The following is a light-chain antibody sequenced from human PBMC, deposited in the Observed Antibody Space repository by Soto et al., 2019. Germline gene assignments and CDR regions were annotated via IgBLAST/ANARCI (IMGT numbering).Light chain of an antibody. Sequence: QSALTHPASVSWSPGHSITISCSGTSSNIGGYNVVSWYQQHPGKAPKVIVYEGIKRPSGVSDRFSGSTSGSTASLTISGLQAEEEAEYYCCSYAGATNYVFGSGTKVTVL. J-gene: IGLJ1*01. CDR2: EGI. CDR1: SSNIGGYNV. CDR3: CSYAGATNYV. V-gene: IGLV2-23*01.